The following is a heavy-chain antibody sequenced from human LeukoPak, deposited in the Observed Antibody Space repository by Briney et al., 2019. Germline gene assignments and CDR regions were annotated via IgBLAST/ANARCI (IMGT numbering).Heavy chain of an antibody. D-gene: IGHD3-3*01. CDR3: ARHRITIFGVVIIPVSYYFDY. CDR2: IYYSGST. V-gene: IGHV4-39*01. J-gene: IGHJ4*02. CDR1: GGSISSSSYY. Sequence: SETLSLTCTVSGGSISSSSYYWGWIRQPPGKGLEWIGSIYYSGSTYYNPSLKSRVTISVDTSKNQFSLKLSSVTAADTAVYYCARHRITIFGVVIIPVSYYFDYWGQGTLVTVSS.